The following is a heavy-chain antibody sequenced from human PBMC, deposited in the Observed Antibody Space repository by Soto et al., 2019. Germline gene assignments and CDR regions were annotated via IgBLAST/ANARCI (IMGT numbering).Heavy chain of an antibody. D-gene: IGHD6-19*01. J-gene: IGHJ4*02. CDR2: ISYDGSNK. CDR3: ASPIPGYSSGWSHFDY. CDR1: GFTFSSYA. Sequence: QVQLVESGGGVVQPGRSLRLSCAASGFTFSSYAMHWVRQAPGKGLEWVAVISYDGSNKYYADSVKCRFTISRDNSKTTLYLQMNSRRAEDTAVYYCASPIPGYSSGWSHFDYWGQGTLVTVSS. V-gene: IGHV3-30-3*01.